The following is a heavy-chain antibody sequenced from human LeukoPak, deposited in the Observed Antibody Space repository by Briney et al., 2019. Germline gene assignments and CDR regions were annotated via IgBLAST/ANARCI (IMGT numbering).Heavy chain of an antibody. D-gene: IGHD5-18*01. Sequence: PGGSLRLSCAASGFTFSNYEMNWVRQAPGKGLEWVSYISSSGSTIYYADSVKGRFTISRDNAKNSLYLQMNSLRAEDTALYYCAKDLGVGIQLWLPLDYWGQGTLVTVSS. J-gene: IGHJ4*02. V-gene: IGHV3-48*03. CDR1: GFTFSNYE. CDR2: ISSSGSTI. CDR3: AKDLGVGIQLWLPLDY.